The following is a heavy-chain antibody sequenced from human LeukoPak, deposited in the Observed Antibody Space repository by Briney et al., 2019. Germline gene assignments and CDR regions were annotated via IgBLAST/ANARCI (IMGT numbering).Heavy chain of an antibody. CDR2: INHSGST. CDR3: AMHVGQGCSSTSCYETVGWFDP. CDR1: GVSFSGYY. J-gene: IGHJ5*02. V-gene: IGHV4-34*01. D-gene: IGHD2-2*01. Sequence: SETLCLTCAVYGVSFSGYYWSWIRQPPGKGLEWIGGINHSGSTNYNPSLMSSVNISVETYQNQSSLKLSSVSAADTAVYYCAMHVGQGCSSTSCYETVGWFDPWGQGTLVTVSS.